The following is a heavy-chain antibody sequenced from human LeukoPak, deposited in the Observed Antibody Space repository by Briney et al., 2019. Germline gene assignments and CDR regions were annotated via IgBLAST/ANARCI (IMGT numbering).Heavy chain of an antibody. Sequence: SETLSLTCTVSGGSISSSSYYWGWIRQPPGKGLEWIGSIYYSGSTYYNPSLKMRGTISVNTSKNQISLNLSLMSSADAAPDHCASRPPGWELQWGQGKLVTVSS. CDR2: IYYSGST. D-gene: IGHD1-26*01. V-gene: IGHV4-39*01. J-gene: IGHJ4*02. CDR1: GGSISSSSYY. CDR3: ASRPPGWELQ.